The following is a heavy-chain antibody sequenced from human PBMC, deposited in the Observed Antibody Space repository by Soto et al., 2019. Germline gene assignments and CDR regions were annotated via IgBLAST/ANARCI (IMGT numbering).Heavy chain of an antibody. Sequence: GGSLRLSCAASGFTFNIFAMVWVRQAPGQGLEWVSGISGSGESTYFADSVKGRFTISRDDSKNTVHLQLNSLKAEDTAVYYCAKDGGITMFRGRARGFDIWGPGTMVTVSS. CDR2: ISGSGEST. J-gene: IGHJ3*02. CDR1: GFTFNIFA. D-gene: IGHD3-10*01. CDR3: AKDGGITMFRGRARGFDI. V-gene: IGHV3-23*01.